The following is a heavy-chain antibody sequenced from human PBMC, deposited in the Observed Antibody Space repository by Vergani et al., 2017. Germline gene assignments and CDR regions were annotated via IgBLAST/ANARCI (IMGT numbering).Heavy chain of an antibody. CDR2: INHSGST. J-gene: IGHJ4*02. V-gene: IGHV4-34*01. CDR3: ARAPLLGYCSSTSCYSVVFDY. CDR1: GGSFSGYY. D-gene: IGHD2-2*01. Sequence: QVQLQQWGAGLLKPSETLSLTCAVYGGSFSGYYWSWIRQPPGKGLEWIGEINHSGSTNYNPSLKSRVTISVDTSQNQFSLKLSSVTAADTAVYYCARAPLLGYCSSTSCYSVVFDYWGQGTLVTVSS.